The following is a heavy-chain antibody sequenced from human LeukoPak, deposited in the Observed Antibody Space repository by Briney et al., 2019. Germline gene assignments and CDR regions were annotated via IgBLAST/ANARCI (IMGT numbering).Heavy chain of an antibody. CDR2: IYHSGST. Sequence: SETLSLTCAVSGGSIGSSYWSWIRQPPGKGLEWIGYIYHSGSTYYNPSLKSRVTISVDRSKNQFSLKLSSVTAADTAVYYCARENEDGVGAVAGDNFDYWGQGTLVTVSS. CDR1: GGSIGSSY. D-gene: IGHD6-19*01. CDR3: ARENEDGVGAVAGDNFDY. J-gene: IGHJ4*02. V-gene: IGHV4-30-2*01.